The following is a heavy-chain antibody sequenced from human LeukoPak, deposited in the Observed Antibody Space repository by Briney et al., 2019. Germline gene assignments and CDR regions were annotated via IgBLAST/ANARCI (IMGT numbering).Heavy chain of an antibody. J-gene: IGHJ4*02. CDR1: GFTFSNYG. Sequence: GGSLRLSCGASGFTFSNYGMSWVRQAPGKGLEWVSYISSSGTTISYAQSVKGRFTITRDNAQNSLTLHMNTLRADDTAVYYCAKDGGTHFDHWGQGTLVTVSS. V-gene: IGHV3-48*01. CDR2: ISSSGTTI. CDR3: AKDGGTHFDH. D-gene: IGHD1-26*01.